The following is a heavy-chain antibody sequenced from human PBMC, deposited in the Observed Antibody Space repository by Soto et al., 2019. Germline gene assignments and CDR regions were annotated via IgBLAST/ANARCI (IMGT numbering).Heavy chain of an antibody. CDR2: IWYDGSNK. Sequence: GGSLRLSCAASGFTFSSYGMHWVRQAPGKGLEWVAVIWYDGSNKYYADSVKGRFTISRDNSKNTLYLQMNSLRAEDTAVYYCGRDGYCGGGGWWSVPGFGDWGQGTLVTVSS. V-gene: IGHV3-33*01. D-gene: IGHD2-15*01. CDR3: GRDGYCGGGGWWSVPGFGD. J-gene: IGHJ4*02. CDR1: GFTFSSYG.